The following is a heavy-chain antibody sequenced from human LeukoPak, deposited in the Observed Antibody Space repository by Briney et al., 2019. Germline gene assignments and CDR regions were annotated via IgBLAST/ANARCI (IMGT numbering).Heavy chain of an antibody. CDR3: GRESESEAFDI. CDR1: GFTFSSYW. V-gene: IGHV3-74*01. J-gene: IGHJ3*02. Sequence: GGSLRLSCAASGFTFSSYWMHWVRQAPGKGLVWVSRINSDGSSTSYADSVKGRFTISRDNAKNTLYLQMNSLRVEDTAVYYCGRESESEAFDIWGQGTMVTVSS. CDR2: INSDGSST.